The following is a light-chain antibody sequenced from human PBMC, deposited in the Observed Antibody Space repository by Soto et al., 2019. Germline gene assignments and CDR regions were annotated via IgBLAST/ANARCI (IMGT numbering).Light chain of an antibody. CDR3: QQSYSTPVT. CDR2: GAS. J-gene: IGKJ4*01. Sequence: DTPMTQSPSSLSASVGDRVTITCRPSQNINTYLNWYQHKPGKAPKLLIYGASNLQSGVPSRFSGSGSGTDFTLTISSLQPEDFATYFCQQSYSTPVTFGGGTKVEI. CDR1: QNINTY. V-gene: IGKV1-39*01.